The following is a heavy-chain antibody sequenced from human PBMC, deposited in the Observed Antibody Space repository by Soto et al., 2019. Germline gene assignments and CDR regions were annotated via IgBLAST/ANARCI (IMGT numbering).Heavy chain of an antibody. V-gene: IGHV1-8*01. Sequence: QVQLVQSGAEVKEPGASVKVSCKASGYTFTHYAINWVRQATGQGLEWMGWVSPNTGNTAYAQKFQGRVTMTRNTSINTAYLELRSLRSEDTAVYYGARDYGGYCSAASDWGHGTLVTVSS. CDR2: VSPNTGNT. D-gene: IGHD3-22*01. CDR3: ARDYGGYCSAASD. CDR1: GYTFTHYA. J-gene: IGHJ4*01.